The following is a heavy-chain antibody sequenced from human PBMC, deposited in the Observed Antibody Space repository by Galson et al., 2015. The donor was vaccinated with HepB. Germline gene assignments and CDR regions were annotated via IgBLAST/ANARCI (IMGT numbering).Heavy chain of an antibody. V-gene: IGHV1-69*13. CDR3: ARGRIRNYGCNSPDFQH. Sequence: SVKVSCKASGGTFSSYAISWVRQAPGQGLEWMGGIIPIFGTANYAQKFQGRVTITADESTSTAYMELSSLRSEDTAVYYCARGRIRNYGCNSPDFQHWGQGPLVNVSS. J-gene: IGHJ1*01. CDR1: GGTFSSYA. CDR2: IIPIFGTA. D-gene: IGHD4-23*01.